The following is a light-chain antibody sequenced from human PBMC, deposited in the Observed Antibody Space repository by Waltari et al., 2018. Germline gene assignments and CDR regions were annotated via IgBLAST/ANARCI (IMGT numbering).Light chain of an antibody. V-gene: IGLV2-14*03. CDR1: STDVGGYNF. CDR2: DVS. Sequence: QAALTQPASVSGSPGQSITISCTVSSTDVGGYNFVSWYQQHPGKAPKLILYDVSHRPSGVSNRFSGSKSANSASLTISGLQADDEADYYCSSSASNTVLFGGGTKLTVL. J-gene: IGLJ2*01. CDR3: SSSASNTVL.